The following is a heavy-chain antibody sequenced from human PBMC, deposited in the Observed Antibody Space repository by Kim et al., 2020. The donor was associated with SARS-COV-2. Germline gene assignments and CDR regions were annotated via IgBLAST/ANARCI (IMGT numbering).Heavy chain of an antibody. CDR3: ARVSIVGATGMDV. CDR2: IYWSGST. J-gene: IGHJ6*02. CDR1: GVSIGTSGFY. Sequence: SETLSLTCTVSGVSIGTSGFYWGWVRQPPGKGLEWLGCIYWSGSTYYNPSLESRVTISIDTSKNQFSLTLTSVTAADTAEYYCARVSIVGATGMDVWGQG. D-gene: IGHD1-26*01. V-gene: IGHV4-39*07.